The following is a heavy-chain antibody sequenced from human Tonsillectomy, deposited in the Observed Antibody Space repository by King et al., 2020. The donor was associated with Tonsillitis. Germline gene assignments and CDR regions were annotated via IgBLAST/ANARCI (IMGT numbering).Heavy chain of an antibody. CDR2: VSAYNGNT. J-gene: IGHJ4*02. CDR3: ARGPSNYYDSSSYFEN. D-gene: IGHD3-22*01. V-gene: IGHV1-18*04. Sequence: VQLVQSGAEIKKPGASVKVSCKASGYTFASYGLTWVRQAPGQGLEWVGWVSAYNGNTNYAQKLQGRVTMTTDTSTSTAYMELTSLTSDDTAVYYCARGPSNYYDSSSYFENWGQGTLDTVSS. CDR1: GYTFASYG.